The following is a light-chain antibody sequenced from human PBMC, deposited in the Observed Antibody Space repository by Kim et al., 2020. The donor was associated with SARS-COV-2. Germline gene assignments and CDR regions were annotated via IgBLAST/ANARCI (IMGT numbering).Light chain of an antibody. CDR3: QQYNSYSRLT. V-gene: IGKV1-5*03. J-gene: IGKJ4*01. Sequence: DIQMTQSPSTLSASVGDRVTITCRASQSISSWLAWYQQKPGKAPKLLIYKASSLESGVPSRFSGSGSGTGFTLTINSLQPDDFATYYCQQYNSYSRLTFGGGTKVDIK. CDR2: KAS. CDR1: QSISSW.